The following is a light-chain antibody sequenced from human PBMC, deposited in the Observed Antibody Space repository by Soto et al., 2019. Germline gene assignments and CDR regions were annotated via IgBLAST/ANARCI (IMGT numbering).Light chain of an antibody. CDR2: DAS. CDR3: QHYHGYSLK. CDR1: QTISFS. V-gene: IGKV1-5*01. Sequence: DIQMTQSHSTLSASVGDRVTITCRASQTISFSLAWYQQKPGKAPKLLIYDASTLQSGIPSMFSGSESGTDFILTISGLQPDDFATYYCQHYHGYSLKFGQGTKVEI. J-gene: IGKJ1*01.